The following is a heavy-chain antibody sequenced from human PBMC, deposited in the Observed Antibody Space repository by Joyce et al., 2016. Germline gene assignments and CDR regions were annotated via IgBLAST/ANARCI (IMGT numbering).Heavy chain of an antibody. CDR2: IKIDDGAT. V-gene: IGHV3-15*01. D-gene: IGHD2-21*01. CDR3: ALDVPYLGEGEFEY. CDR1: GFTLTAAW. Sequence: EGQVVESGGGFVKPGGSLRLSCSASGFTLTAAWMSWVRRAPGKGLEWIGLIKIDDGATDYSESAKGRFTISKDDSRSTFYLQINSLKAEDTAVYYCALDVPYLGEGEFEYWGQGTLVIVSS. J-gene: IGHJ4*02.